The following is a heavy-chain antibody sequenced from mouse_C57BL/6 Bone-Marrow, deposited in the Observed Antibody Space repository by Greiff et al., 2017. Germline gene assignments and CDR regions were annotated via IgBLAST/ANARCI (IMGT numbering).Heavy chain of an antibody. Sequence: EVKLQESGGGLVKPGGSLKLSCAASGFTFSDYGMHWVRQAPEKGLEWVAYISSGSSTIYYADTVKGRFTISRDNATNTLFLQMTSLRSEDTAMYYCARPGWAWFAYWGQGTLVTVSA. CDR1: GFTFSDYG. CDR2: ISSGSSTI. J-gene: IGHJ3*01. D-gene: IGHD3-1*01. V-gene: IGHV5-17*01. CDR3: ARPGWAWFAY.